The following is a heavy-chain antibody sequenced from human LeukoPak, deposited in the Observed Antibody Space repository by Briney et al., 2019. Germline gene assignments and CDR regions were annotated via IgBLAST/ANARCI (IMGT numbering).Heavy chain of an antibody. CDR1: GFSFSTYG. Sequence: GGTLTLSCAASGFSFSTYGMSWVRQAPGRGLEWVSYISVSGGRTYYADSVKGRFTISRGNSKNTLYLQMKSLSAEDRAVYYCAKVTYGSGAYGAFDYWGQGTLVTVSS. CDR2: ISVSGGRT. V-gene: IGHV3-23*01. D-gene: IGHD3-10*01. CDR3: AKVTYGSGAYGAFDY. J-gene: IGHJ4*02.